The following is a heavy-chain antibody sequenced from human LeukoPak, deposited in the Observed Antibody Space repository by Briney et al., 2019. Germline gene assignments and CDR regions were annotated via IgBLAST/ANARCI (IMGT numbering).Heavy chain of an antibody. V-gene: IGHV3-66*01. Sequence: GGSLRLSCAASGFTVSSNFMSWVRQAPGKGLEWASVIHSGGSTYHADSVKGRFTISRDNSKNTLYLQMNGLRAEDTAVYYCATHRGTYWDYWGQGTLVTVSS. CDR2: IHSGGST. J-gene: IGHJ4*02. CDR3: ATHRGTYWDY. D-gene: IGHD1-26*01. CDR1: GFTVSSNF.